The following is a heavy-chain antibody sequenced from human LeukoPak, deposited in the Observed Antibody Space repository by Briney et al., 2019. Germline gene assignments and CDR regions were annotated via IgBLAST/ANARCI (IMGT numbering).Heavy chain of an antibody. CDR1: GYTFTNYY. V-gene: IGHV1-46*01. D-gene: IGHD4-23*01. J-gene: IGHJ5*02. CDR2: INPSGGST. CDR3: ARDNSIGGRGWWFDP. Sequence: ASVKVSCKASGYTFTNYYMRWVRQAPGQGLEWMGLINPSGGSTSYAEKFQGRVIMTRDMSTTTDYMELSSLRSEDTAVYYCARDNSIGGRGWWFDPWGQGTLVTVSS.